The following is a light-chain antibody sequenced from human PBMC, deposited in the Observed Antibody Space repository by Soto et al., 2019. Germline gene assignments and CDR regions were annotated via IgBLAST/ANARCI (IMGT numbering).Light chain of an antibody. V-gene: IGKV1-5*03. J-gene: IGKJ1*01. CDR1: QNIGVW. CDR2: KTS. CDR3: QQGSLYSWT. Sequence: DIPMTQSPSTLSASVGDRVTIACRASQNIGVWLAWYQQKPGKVPSLLIYKTSTLEDGVPSRFSGTGSGTDFTLTIYNLQPDDVATYYCQQGSLYSWTFGQGTKVEI.